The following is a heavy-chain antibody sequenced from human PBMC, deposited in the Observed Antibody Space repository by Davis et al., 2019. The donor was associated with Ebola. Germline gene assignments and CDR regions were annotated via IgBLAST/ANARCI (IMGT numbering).Heavy chain of an antibody. D-gene: IGHD1-14*01. CDR1: GGSFSGYY. CDR2: INHSGST. CDR3: ARVHTTALGYYYYGMDV. J-gene: IGHJ6*02. V-gene: IGHV4-34*01. Sequence: MPGGSLRLSCAVYGGSFSGYYWRWIRQPPGKGLEWLGEINHSGSTNYNPSLKSRVTISVDTSKNQFSLKLSSVTAADTAVYYCARVHTTALGYYYYGMDVWGQGTTVTVSS.